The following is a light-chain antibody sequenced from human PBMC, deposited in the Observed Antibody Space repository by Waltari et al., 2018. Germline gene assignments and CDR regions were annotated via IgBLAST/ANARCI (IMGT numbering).Light chain of an antibody. CDR1: TSDVGGYDF. V-gene: IGLV2-14*01. J-gene: IGLJ2*01. Sequence: QSALTQPASVSGSPGQSITISCTGVTSDVGGYDFISQYQHHPGEAPRLILYEVTIRPSGVSNRFSGSKSGTTASLTISGLQAEDEASYYCTSYTAKTLLFGGGTKLTVL. CDR2: EVT. CDR3: TSYTAKTLL.